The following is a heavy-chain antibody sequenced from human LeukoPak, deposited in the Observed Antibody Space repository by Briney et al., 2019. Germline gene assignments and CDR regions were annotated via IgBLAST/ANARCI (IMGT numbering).Heavy chain of an antibody. CDR3: TRKSAPFDL. V-gene: IGHV3-23*01. D-gene: IGHD3-3*01. CDR1: GFTFRSYA. CDR2: VTRNGDTT. Sequence: GGSLRLSCVASGFTFRSYAMSWVRQAPGKGLEWVSAVTRNGDTTYYADSVKGRFISSRDNAKNSLYLQMNSLRVEDTGVYYCTRKSAPFDLWGQGILVTVSS. J-gene: IGHJ4*02.